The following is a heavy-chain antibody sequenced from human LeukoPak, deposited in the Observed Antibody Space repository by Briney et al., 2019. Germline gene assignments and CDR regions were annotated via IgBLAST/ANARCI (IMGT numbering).Heavy chain of an antibody. Sequence: GGSLRLSCAASGFNFSSDAMSWVRQAPGKGLEWVSVISGSGGSTHYADSVKGRFTISRDNSKNTLYLQMNSLRAEDTAVYYCAKSIVVVVAVWYFDLWGRGALVTVSS. D-gene: IGHD2-15*01. V-gene: IGHV3-23*01. J-gene: IGHJ2*01. CDR3: AKSIVVVVAVWYFDL. CDR1: GFNFSSDA. CDR2: ISGSGGST.